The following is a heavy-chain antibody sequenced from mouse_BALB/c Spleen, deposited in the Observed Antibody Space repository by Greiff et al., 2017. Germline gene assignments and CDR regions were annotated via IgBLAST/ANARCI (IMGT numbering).Heavy chain of an antibody. Sequence: VKLMESGPGLVAPSQSLSITCTVSGFSLTSYGVHWVRQPPGKGLEWLGVIWAGGSTNYNSALMSRLSISKDNSKSQVFLKMNSLQTDDTAMYYCARDELLSRVYFDYWGQGTTLTVSS. CDR3: ARDELLSRVYFDY. V-gene: IGHV2-9*02. D-gene: IGHD2-1*01. J-gene: IGHJ2*01. CDR2: IWAGGST. CDR1: GFSLTSYG.